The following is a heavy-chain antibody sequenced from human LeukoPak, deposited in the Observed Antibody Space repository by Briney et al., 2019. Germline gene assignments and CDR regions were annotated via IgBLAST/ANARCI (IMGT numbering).Heavy chain of an antibody. CDR1: GFTVSSNY. J-gene: IGHJ4*02. CDR3: ARDMRRGYYDC. V-gene: IGHV3-66*02. CDR2: IYSGGST. D-gene: IGHD3-22*01. Sequence: GGCLRLSCAASGFTVSSNYMSWVRQAPGKGLEWVSVIYSGGSTYYADSVKGRFTISRDNSKNTLYLQMNSLRAEDTAVYYCARDMRRGYYDCWGQGTLVTVSS.